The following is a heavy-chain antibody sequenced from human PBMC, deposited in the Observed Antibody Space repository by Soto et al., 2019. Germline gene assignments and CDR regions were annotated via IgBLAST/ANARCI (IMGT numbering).Heavy chain of an antibody. V-gene: IGHV2-5*02. D-gene: IGHD4-17*01. Sequence: QITLKESGPTLVKPTQTLTLTCTFSGFSLSTSGVGVGWIRQPPGKALEWLALIYWDDDKRYSPSLKSRLTITKDTSKNQVVLTMTNMDPVDTATYYCAHRRADYGDYGDAFDIWGQGTMVTVSS. J-gene: IGHJ3*02. CDR3: AHRRADYGDYGDAFDI. CDR2: IYWDDDK. CDR1: GFSLSTSGVG.